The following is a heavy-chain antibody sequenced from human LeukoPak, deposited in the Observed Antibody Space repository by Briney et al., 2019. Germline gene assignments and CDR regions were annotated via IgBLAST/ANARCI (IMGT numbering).Heavy chain of an antibody. CDR3: AKGGSSWYRFDY. D-gene: IGHD6-13*01. CDR1: GDSISGFY. J-gene: IGHJ4*02. V-gene: IGHV4-59*08. Sequence: SETLSLTCTVSGDSISGFYWNWIRQSPGKGLEWIGYMYSSGGANYNPSLKSRVTISVDTSKIQFSLKLNSVTAEDTAVYYCAKGGSSWYRFDYWGQGTLVTVSS. CDR2: MYSSGGA.